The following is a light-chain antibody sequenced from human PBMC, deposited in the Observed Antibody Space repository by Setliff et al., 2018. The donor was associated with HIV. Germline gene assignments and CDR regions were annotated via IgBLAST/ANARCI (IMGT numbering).Light chain of an antibody. J-gene: IGLJ2*01. Sequence: QSALTQPPSASGSPGQSVTISCTGTSSDIGAYNYVSWYQHHPGKAPRLLIYEVTNRPSGVPDRFSCSKSDNTASLTVSGLQADDEADYYCLSYARSTIVIFGGGTKVTVL. CDR1: SSDIGAYNY. V-gene: IGLV2-8*01. CDR3: LSYARSTIVI. CDR2: EVT.